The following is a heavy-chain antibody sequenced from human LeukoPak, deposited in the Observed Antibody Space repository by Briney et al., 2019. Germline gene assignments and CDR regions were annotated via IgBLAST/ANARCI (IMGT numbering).Heavy chain of an antibody. D-gene: IGHD6-25*01. CDR2: IYPADSDI. CDR1: GCRFTSYW. J-gene: IGHJ4*02. Sequence: GESLKISCKGSGCRFTSYWIGWVRQIPGKGLEWMAIIYPADSDIRYSPSFQGQVTISADKSISTAYLQWSSLEASDTAMYYCARSLTAAAGDYWGQGTLVTVSS. CDR3: ARSLTAAAGDY. V-gene: IGHV5-51*01.